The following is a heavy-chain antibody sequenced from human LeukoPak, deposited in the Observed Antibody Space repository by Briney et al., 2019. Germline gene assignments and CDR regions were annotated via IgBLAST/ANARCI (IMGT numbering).Heavy chain of an antibody. D-gene: IGHD2-15*01. CDR3: ARDGCSGGSSYSFDY. CDR1: GYTFTGYY. CDR2: INPNSGGT. V-gene: IGHV1-2*02. J-gene: IGHJ4*02. Sequence: ASVKVSCKASGYTFTGYYMHWVRQAPGQGLEWMGWINPNSGGTNYAQKFQGRVTMTRDTSISTAYMELSRLRSDDTAVYYCARDGCSGGSSYSFDYWGQGILVTVSS.